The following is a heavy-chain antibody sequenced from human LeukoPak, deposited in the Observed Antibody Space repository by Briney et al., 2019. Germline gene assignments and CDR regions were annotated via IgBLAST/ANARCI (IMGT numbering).Heavy chain of an antibody. CDR1: GGSISSGGYY. CDR3: ARDWGGSRAARVRAFDI. Sequence: SETLSLTCTVSGGSISSGGYYWSWIRQPPGKGLEWIGYIYHSGSTYYNPSLKSRVTISVDRSKNQFSLKLSSVTAADTAVYYCARDWGGSRAARVRAFDIWGQGTMVTVSS. V-gene: IGHV4-30-2*01. CDR2: IYHSGST. J-gene: IGHJ3*02. D-gene: IGHD6-6*01.